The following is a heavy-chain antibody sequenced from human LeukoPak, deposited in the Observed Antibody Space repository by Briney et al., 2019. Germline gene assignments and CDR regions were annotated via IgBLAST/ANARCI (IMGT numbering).Heavy chain of an antibody. D-gene: IGHD6-13*01. CDR3: ARVVYSSSWYVFDEGDCFDY. V-gene: IGHV3-30*01. CDR1: GFTFSSYA. J-gene: IGHJ4*02. Sequence: GGSLRLSCAASGFTFSSYAMHWVRQAPGKGLEWVAVISYDGSNKYYADSVKGRFTISRDNSKNTLYLQMNSLRAEDTAVYYCARVVYSSSWYVFDEGDCFDYWGQGTLVTVSS. CDR2: ISYDGSNK.